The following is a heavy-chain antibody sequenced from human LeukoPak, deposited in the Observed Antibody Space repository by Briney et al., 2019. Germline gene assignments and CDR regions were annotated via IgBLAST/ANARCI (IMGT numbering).Heavy chain of an antibody. D-gene: IGHD6-25*01. CDR3: ARQLPTAAADTRGYFDY. J-gene: IGHJ4*02. CDR1: GGSISIISSSTYY. V-gene: IGHV4-39*01. CDR2: LYYGENS. Sequence: SETLSLTCTVSGGSISIISSSTYYWGWIRQAPGKGPEWIGSLYYGENSHYNPSLKSRATLSVDTSSNQFSLKLTSVTAADAAVYFCARQLPTAAADTRGYFDYWGQGTVVTVSS.